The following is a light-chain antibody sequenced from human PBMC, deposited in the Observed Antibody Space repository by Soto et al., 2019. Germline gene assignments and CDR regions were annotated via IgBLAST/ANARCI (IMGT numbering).Light chain of an antibody. J-gene: IGKJ4*01. CDR1: QDISNY. CDR3: KQYDNRPCT. V-gene: IGKV1-33*01. Sequence: DIQMTQSPSSLSASVGDRVTITCQASQDISNYLNWYQQKPGKAPKLLIYDASNSETGVPSRFSGSGYGTKYTFTIRSLQPEDIATSYSKQYDNRPCTYGGGTKVDMK. CDR2: DAS.